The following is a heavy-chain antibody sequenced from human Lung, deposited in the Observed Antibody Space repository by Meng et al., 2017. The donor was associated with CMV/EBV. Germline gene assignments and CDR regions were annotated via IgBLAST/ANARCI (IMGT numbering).Heavy chain of an antibody. CDR3: ARDYPVVGQY. V-gene: IGHV3-7*01. Sequence: GESXKISCEASGFTFSSYWMSWVRQAPGKGLEWVANIKKDGSEKKYVDSVKGRFTISRDNAKNSLYLQMNSLRAEDTAVYYCARDYPVVGQYWGQGTLVTVSS. CDR1: GFTFSSYW. D-gene: IGHD1-26*01. CDR2: IKKDGSEK. J-gene: IGHJ4*02.